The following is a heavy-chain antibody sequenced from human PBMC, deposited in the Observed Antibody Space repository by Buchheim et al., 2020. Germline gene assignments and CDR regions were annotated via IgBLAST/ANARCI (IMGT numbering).Heavy chain of an antibody. CDR3: ARDYGAERGGVIVDNEYYYYGMDV. D-gene: IGHD3-16*02. CDR2: ISYDGSNK. Sequence: QVQLVESGGGVVQPGRSLRLSCAASGFTFSSYAMHWVRQAPGKGLEWVAVISYDGSNKYYADSVQGRFTISRDNSKNTLYLQMNSLRAEDTAVYYCARDYGAERGGVIVDNEYYYYGMDVWGQGTT. V-gene: IGHV3-30*04. CDR1: GFTFSSYA. J-gene: IGHJ6*02.